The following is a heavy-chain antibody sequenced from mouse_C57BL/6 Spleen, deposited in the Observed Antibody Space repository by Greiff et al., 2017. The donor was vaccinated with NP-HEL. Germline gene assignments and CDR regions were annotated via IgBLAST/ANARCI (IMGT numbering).Heavy chain of an antibody. CDR1: GYSITSGYY. J-gene: IGHJ4*01. CDR3: ARESGQGDY. D-gene: IGHD3-3*01. Sequence: EVQLKESGPGLVKPSQSLSLTCSVTGYSITSGYYWNWIRQFPGNKLEWMGYISYDGSNNYNPSLKNRISITRDTSKNQFFLKLNSVTTEDTATYYCARESGQGDYWGQGTSVTVSS. CDR2: ISYDGSN. V-gene: IGHV3-6*01.